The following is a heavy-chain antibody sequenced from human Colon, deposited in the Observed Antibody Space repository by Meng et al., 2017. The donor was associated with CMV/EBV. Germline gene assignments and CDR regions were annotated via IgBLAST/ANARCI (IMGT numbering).Heavy chain of an antibody. Sequence: ASVKVSCKASGYSFTDYYLHWVRQAPGQGLEWMGWINPNGGGTDYAQKFQDRVTLTRDTSVNTAYLEVRRLTSDDTAVYYCARVKCGTTSCSQGLDYWGQGTLVTVSS. J-gene: IGHJ4*02. CDR1: GYSFTDYY. CDR2: INPNGGGT. V-gene: IGHV1-2*02. CDR3: ARVKCGTTSCSQGLDY. D-gene: IGHD2-2*01.